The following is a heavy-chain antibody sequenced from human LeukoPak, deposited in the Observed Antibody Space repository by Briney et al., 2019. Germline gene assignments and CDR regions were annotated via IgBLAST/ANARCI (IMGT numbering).Heavy chain of an antibody. D-gene: IGHD6-19*01. CDR3: AKGPRTSGWTYFDY. CDR2: ISGSGGST. V-gene: IGHV3-23*01. J-gene: IGHJ4*02. CDR1: GFTFSSYA. Sequence: GGSLRLSCAASGFTFSSYAMSWVRQAPGKGLEWVSVISGSGGSTYSAESVKGRFTISRDNSKNTLYLQMNSLRVEDTAVYYCAKGPRTSGWTYFDYWGQGTLVTVSS.